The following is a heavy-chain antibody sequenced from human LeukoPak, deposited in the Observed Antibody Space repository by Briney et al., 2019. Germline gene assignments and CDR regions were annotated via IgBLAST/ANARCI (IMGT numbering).Heavy chain of an antibody. V-gene: IGHV4-59*08. CDR2: IYYSGST. Sequence: SETLSLTCTVSGGSISSYYWSWIRQPPGKGLEWIGYIYYSGSTNYNPSLKSRVTISVDTSKNQFSLNLSSMTAADTAVYYCARAPYDSSGYYYDPWGQGTLVTVSS. D-gene: IGHD3-22*01. CDR3: ARAPYDSSGYYYDP. J-gene: IGHJ5*02. CDR1: GGSISSYY.